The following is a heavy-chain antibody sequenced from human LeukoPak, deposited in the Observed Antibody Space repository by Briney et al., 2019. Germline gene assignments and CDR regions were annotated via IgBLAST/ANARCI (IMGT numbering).Heavy chain of an antibody. CDR2: TNLHGTAV. V-gene: IGHV3-74*01. CDR3: ASAYTYVRLGDH. D-gene: IGHD3-16*01. CDR1: GLSFSNYW. Sequence: GGSLRLSCGVSGLSFSNYWMHWVRQAPGKGLVWVARTNLHGTAVDYADSVKGRFITSRDNAKNTLFLQMNSLRVEDTAVYYCASAYTYVRLGDHWGQGTLVTVSS. J-gene: IGHJ4*02.